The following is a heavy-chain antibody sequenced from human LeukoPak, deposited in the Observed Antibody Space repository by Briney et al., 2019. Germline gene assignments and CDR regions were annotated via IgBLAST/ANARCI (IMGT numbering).Heavy chain of an antibody. CDR2: ISDSAGRT. D-gene: IGHD3-22*01. CDR1: GITLSNYG. J-gene: IGHJ4*02. Sequence: PGGSLRLSCAVSGITLSNYGMSWVHQAPGKGLEWVAGISDSAGRTKYADSVKGRFTISRDNPKNTLYLQMNSLRAEDTAVYFCAKRGVVIRVILVGFHKEAYYFDSWGQGALVTVSS. CDR3: AKRGVVIRVILVGFHKEAYYFDS. V-gene: IGHV3-23*01.